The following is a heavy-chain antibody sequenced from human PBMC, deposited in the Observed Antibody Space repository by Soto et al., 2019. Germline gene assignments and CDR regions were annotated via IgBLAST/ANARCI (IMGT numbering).Heavy chain of an antibody. CDR2: ISYHGSDK. V-gene: IGHV3-30*18. CDR1: GFTFSNYG. CDR3: AKDHLTTTVTTVGY. Sequence: QVQLVESGGGVVQPGRYLRLSCAASGFTFSNYGMHWVRQAPGKGLEWVAVISYHGSDKYYADSVKGRFTISRDNSKNTQYLQMDSLRAEDTAVYYCAKDHLTTTVTTVGYWGQGTLVTVSS. D-gene: IGHD4-17*01. J-gene: IGHJ4*02.